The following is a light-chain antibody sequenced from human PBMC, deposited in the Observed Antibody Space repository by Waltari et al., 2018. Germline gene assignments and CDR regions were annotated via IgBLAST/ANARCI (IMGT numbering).Light chain of an antibody. CDR1: QSIGYN. V-gene: IGKV3-15*01. CDR3: QQYSEWPPYN. J-gene: IGKJ2*01. CDR2: DSS. Sequence: EIMMTQYPATLSVSPGDRATLSCRASQSIGYNLAWYQQKPGQVPRLLIYDSSTRATGISDKFSGSGSGTEFTLTISSLQSEDFAVYYCQQYSEWPPYNFGQWTKVEIK.